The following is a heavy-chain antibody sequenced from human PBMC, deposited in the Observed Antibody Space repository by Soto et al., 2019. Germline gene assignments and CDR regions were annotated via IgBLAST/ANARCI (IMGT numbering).Heavy chain of an antibody. J-gene: IGHJ4*02. CDR3: VRHWLATREFDY. CDR2: LSSSSGHI. CDR1: GFTFSSYS. V-gene: IGHV3-21*01. D-gene: IGHD1-26*01. Sequence: GGSLRLSCAASGFTFSSYSMNWVRQAPGKGLEWVSSLSSSSGHIYYADSVKGRFTISRDNAKNSLYLQMNSLRAEDTAVYYCVRHWLATREFDYWGQGTLVTVSS.